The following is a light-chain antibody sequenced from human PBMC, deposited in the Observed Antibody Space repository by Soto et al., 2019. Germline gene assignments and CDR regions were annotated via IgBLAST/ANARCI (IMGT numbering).Light chain of an antibody. CDR2: ATS. Sequence: EIPLPQSPSSLAASVGDRLTLTCRASRNVSIYLNWYQHKPGKGPTLLIHATSNLQIGVPSRFSGSGSGTEFTLTISSLEPEDFGTYYCQQSDKMPSFGQGTRLEIK. V-gene: IGKV1-39*01. CDR1: RNVSIY. CDR3: QQSDKMPS. J-gene: IGKJ5*01.